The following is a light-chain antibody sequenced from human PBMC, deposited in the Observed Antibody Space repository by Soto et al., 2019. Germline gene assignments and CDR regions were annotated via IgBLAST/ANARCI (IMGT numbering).Light chain of an antibody. J-gene: IGLJ2*01. Sequence: QAVVTQEASLTVSPGATVTLTCGSSTGAVTSNHHPYWFQQKAGQAPRTLIYDTSNKHSWTPARFSGSLLGDKAALTLSGAQPEDEAQYYCLLSYNAARVFGGGTKLTVL. V-gene: IGLV7-46*01. CDR2: DTS. CDR3: LLSYNAARV. CDR1: TGAVTSNHH.